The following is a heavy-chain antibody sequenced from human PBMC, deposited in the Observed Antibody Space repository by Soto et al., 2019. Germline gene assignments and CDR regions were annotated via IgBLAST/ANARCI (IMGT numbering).Heavy chain of an antibody. D-gene: IGHD3-9*01. V-gene: IGHV4-34*01. J-gene: IGHJ4*02. CDR1: GGSFSGYY. CDR2: INHSGST. CDR3: ARGELRYFDWLAY. Sequence: SETLSLTCAVYGGSFSGYYWSWIRQPPGKGLEWIGEINHSGSTNYNPSHKSRVTISVDTSKNQFSLKLSSVTAADTAVYYCARGELRYFDWLAYWGQGTLVTVSS.